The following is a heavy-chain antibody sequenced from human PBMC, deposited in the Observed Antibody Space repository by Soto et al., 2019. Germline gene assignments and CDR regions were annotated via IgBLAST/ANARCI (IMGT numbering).Heavy chain of an antibody. CDR1: GFTFSSYG. Sequence: QVQLVESGGGVVQPGRSLRLSCAASGFTFSSYGMHWVRQAPGKGLEWVAVISCDGSIKYYADSMKGRFTNSRDNSKNALYVQMNSLRAEDTAVYCCAKTDSSGYSFDYWGQGTLGNSSS. CDR3: AKTDSSGYSFDY. J-gene: IGHJ4*02. CDR2: ISCDGSIK. D-gene: IGHD5-12*01. V-gene: IGHV3-30*18.